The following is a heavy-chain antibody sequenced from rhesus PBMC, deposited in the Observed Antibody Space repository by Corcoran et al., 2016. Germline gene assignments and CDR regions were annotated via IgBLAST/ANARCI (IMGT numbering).Heavy chain of an antibody. Sequence: QVTLKESGPALVKPTQTLTLTCPFSGFSISTSGTAVGWIRQPPGKALEWLASIYWNDSKYYSTSRKSRLTISKDTSKNQVVLTMTNMDPVDTATYYCARVRSSFDYWGQGVLVTVSS. CDR2: IYWNDSK. CDR1: GFSISTSGTA. CDR3: ARVRSSFDY. D-gene: IGHD2-15*01. J-gene: IGHJ4*01. V-gene: IGHV2-95*01.